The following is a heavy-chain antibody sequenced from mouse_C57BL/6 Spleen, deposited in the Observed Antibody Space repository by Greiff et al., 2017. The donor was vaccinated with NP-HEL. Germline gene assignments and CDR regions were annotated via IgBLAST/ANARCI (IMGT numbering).Heavy chain of an antibody. J-gene: IGHJ1*03. D-gene: IGHD1-1*01. V-gene: IGHV1-61*01. Sequence: QVQLQQPGAELVRPGSSVKLSCKASGYTFTSYWMDWVKQRPGQGLEWIGNIYPSDSETHYNQKFKDKATLTVDKSSSTAYMQLSSLTSEDSAVYYGARDYYGSSDGYWYFDVWGTGTTVTVSS. CDR3: ARDYYGSSDGYWYFDV. CDR1: GYTFTSYW. CDR2: IYPSDSET.